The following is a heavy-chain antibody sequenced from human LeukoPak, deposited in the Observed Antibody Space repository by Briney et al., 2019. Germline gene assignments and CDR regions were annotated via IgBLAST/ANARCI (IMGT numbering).Heavy chain of an antibody. Sequence: SETLSLTCAVYGGSFSGYYWSWIRQPPGKGLEWIGEINHSGSTNYNPSLKSRVTISVDTSKNQFSLKLSSVTAADTAVYYCAGDYYGSGFWGQGTLVTVSS. D-gene: IGHD3-10*01. CDR1: GGSFSGYY. V-gene: IGHV4-34*01. CDR2: INHSGST. CDR3: AGDYYGSGF. J-gene: IGHJ4*02.